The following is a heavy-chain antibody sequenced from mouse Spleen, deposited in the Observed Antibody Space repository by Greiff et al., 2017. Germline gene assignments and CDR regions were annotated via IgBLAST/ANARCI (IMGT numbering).Heavy chain of an antibody. CDR1: GFSLTSYG. J-gene: IGHJ3*01. CDR2: IWAGGST. Sequence: VQVVESGPGLVAPSQSLSITCTVSGFSLTSYGVHWVRQPPGKGLEWLGVIWAGGSTNYNSALMSRLSISKDNSKSQVFLKMNSLQTDDTAMYYCARDLLLGYDGYSWFAYWGQGTLVTVSA. V-gene: IGHV2-9*02. CDR3: ARDLLLGYDGYSWFAY. D-gene: IGHD2-3*01.